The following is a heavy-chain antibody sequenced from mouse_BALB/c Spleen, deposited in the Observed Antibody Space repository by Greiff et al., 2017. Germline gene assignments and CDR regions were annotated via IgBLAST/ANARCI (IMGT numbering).Heavy chain of an antibody. J-gene: IGHJ2*01. D-gene: IGHD3-3*01. CDR3: ARGWDFDY. V-gene: IGHV5-17*02. CDR1: GFTFSSFG. CDR2: ISSGSSTI. Sequence: EVKFEESGGGLVQPGGSRKLSCAASGFTFSSFGMHWVRQAPEKGLEWVAYISSGSSTIYYADTVKGRFTISRDNPKNTLFLQMTSLRSEDTAMYYCARGWDFDYWGQGTTLTVSS.